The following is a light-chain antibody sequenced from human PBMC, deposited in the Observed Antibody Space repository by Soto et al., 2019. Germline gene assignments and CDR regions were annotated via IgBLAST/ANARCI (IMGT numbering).Light chain of an antibody. J-gene: IGKJ1*01. V-gene: IGKV2-28*01. CDR1: QSLLHSNGYNF. Sequence: EIVMTQSPLSLPVTPGEPASISCRSSQSLLHSNGYNFLNWYLQKPGQSPQLLIFLGSNRSSGVPGRFRVSGLGSDFTLKISRVEAEDVGVYYCMQALQSWTFGQGNKVEIK. CDR2: LGS. CDR3: MQALQSWT.